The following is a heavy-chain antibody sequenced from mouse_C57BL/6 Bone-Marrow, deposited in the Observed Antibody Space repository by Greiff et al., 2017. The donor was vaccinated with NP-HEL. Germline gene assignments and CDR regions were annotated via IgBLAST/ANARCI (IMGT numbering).Heavy chain of an antibody. J-gene: IGHJ1*03. Sequence: QVQLQQPGAELVRPGSSVKLSCKASGYTFTSYWMDWVKQRPGQGLEWIGNIYPSDSGTHYNQKFKDKATLTVDKSSSTAYMQLSSLTSDDSAVYYCTNSYPWYFDVWGTGTTVTVSS. D-gene: IGHD1-1*01. V-gene: IGHV1-61*01. CDR3: TNSYPWYFDV. CDR1: GYTFTSYW. CDR2: IYPSDSGT.